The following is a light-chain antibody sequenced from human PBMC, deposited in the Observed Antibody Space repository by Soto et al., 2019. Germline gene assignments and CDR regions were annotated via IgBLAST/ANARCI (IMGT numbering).Light chain of an antibody. J-gene: IGLJ2*01. CDR2: NDN. CDR3: AAWDGNLRVV. CDR1: YSNIGSES. V-gene: IGLV1-44*01. Sequence: QSVLTQPPSASGTPGQRVTISCSGSYSNIGSESVHWYQQFPGTAPKLLIYNDNQRPLGVPDRFSGSKSGTSASLAISGLQSEDEADYYCAAWDGNLRVVFGGGTKLTVL.